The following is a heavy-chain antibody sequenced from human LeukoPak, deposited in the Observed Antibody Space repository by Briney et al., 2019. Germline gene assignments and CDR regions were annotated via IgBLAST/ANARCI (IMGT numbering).Heavy chain of an antibody. Sequence: SETLSLTCGVYGGSFSGYYWSWIRQPPGKGLEWIGEINHSGSTNHNPSLKSRVTISVDTSKNQFSLKLSSVTAADTAVYYCARGNYYDSSGYYGYWGQGTLVTVSS. CDR3: ARGNYYDSSGYYGY. CDR1: GGSFSGYY. J-gene: IGHJ4*02. V-gene: IGHV4-34*01. CDR2: INHSGST. D-gene: IGHD3-22*01.